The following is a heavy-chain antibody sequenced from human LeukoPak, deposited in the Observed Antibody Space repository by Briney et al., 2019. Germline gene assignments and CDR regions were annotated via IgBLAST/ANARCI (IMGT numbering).Heavy chain of an antibody. CDR2: IYYNGST. Sequence: PSETLSLTCTVSGGSLSGFHWNWIRQPPGKGLEWIGYIYYNGSTKYNPTLKSRVTTSVDTSENQISLNLTSVTAAGTAVYYCERQRDDYGDYVRSFFDLWGRGNLVTVSS. CDR3: ERQRDDYGDYVRSFFDL. D-gene: IGHD4-17*01. J-gene: IGHJ2*01. V-gene: IGHV4-59*08. CDR1: GGSLSGFH.